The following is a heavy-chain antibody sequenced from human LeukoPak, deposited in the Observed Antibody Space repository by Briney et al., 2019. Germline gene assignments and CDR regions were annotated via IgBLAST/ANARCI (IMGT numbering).Heavy chain of an antibody. CDR2: IYYSGST. V-gene: IGHV4-59*01. CDR1: GGSISSYY. Sequence: PSETLSLTCTVSGGSISSYYWSWIRQPPGKGLEWIGYIYYSGSTNYNPSLKSRVTISVDPSKNQFSLKLSSVTAADTAVYYCARAKTIFGVVNWFDPWGQGTLVTVSS. CDR3: ARAKTIFGVVNWFDP. J-gene: IGHJ5*02. D-gene: IGHD3-3*01.